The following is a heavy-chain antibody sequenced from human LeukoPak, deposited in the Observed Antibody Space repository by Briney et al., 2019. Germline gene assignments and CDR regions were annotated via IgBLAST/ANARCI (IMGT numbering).Heavy chain of an antibody. V-gene: IGHV1-2*02. CDR3: ARVDSSGWYFPGLIDY. CDR1: GYTFTGYY. Sequence: ASVKVSCKASGYTFTGYYMHWVRQAPGQGLEWMGWINPNSGGTNYAQKFQGRVTMTRDTSNSTAYMELRRLRSDDTAVYYCARVDSSGWYFPGLIDYWGQGTLVTVSS. J-gene: IGHJ4*02. CDR2: INPNSGGT. D-gene: IGHD6-19*01.